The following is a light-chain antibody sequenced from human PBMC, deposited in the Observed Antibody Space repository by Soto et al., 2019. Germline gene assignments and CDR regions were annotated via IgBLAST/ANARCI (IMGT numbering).Light chain of an antibody. CDR2: AAS. J-gene: IGKJ1*01. CDR3: QQYYRWPQT. Sequence: EIVMTHSPATLSVSPGERATLSCRASQSLSFNLAWYQQKPGQAPRLLIYAASTRATGIPARFSGSGSGTEFTLTISSLQSEDFAVYYCQQYYRWPQTFGQGTKVEIK. V-gene: IGKV3-15*01. CDR1: QSLSFN.